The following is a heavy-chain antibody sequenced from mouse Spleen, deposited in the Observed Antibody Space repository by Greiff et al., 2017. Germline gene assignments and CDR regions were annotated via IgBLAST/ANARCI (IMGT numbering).Heavy chain of an antibody. CDR1: GFTFSSYA. D-gene: IGHD2-4*01. V-gene: IGHV5-9-3*01. CDR3: ARRGDYATWFAY. J-gene: IGHJ3*01. Sequence: EVQRVESGGGLVKLGGSLKLSCAASGFTFSSYAMSWVRQTPEKRLEWVATISSGGGNTYYPDSVKGRFTISRDNAKNTLYLQMSSLKSEDTAMYYCARRGDYATWFAYWGQGTLVTVSA. CDR2: ISSGGGNT.